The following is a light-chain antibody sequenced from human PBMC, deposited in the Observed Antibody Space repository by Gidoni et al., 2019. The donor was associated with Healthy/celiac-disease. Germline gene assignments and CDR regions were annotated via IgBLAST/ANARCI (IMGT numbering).Light chain of an antibody. CDR2: DAS. CDR3: QQRSNCIT. J-gene: IGKJ5*01. Sequence: EIVFTQSPATLSLSPGERATLSCRASQSVSSYLAWSKQKPGQAPRLLIYDASNRATGIPARFSGSGSGTDFTLTISSLEPEDFAVYYCQQRSNCITFGQXTRLEIK. CDR1: QSVSSY. V-gene: IGKV3-11*01.